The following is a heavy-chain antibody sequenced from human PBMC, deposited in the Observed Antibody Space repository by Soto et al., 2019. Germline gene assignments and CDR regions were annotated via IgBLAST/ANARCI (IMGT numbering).Heavy chain of an antibody. CDR3: ARVGGDRSGWWGNWYVDL. V-gene: IGHV3-53*02. CDR2: IYSGGST. CDR1: GFTVSSNY. J-gene: IGHJ2*01. Sequence: EVQLVETGGGLIQPGGSLRLSCAASGFTVSSNYMSWVRQAPGKGLEWVSVIYSGGSTYYADSVKGRFTISRDNSKNTLYLQMNSLRAEDTAVYYGARVGGDRSGWWGNWYVDLWGRGTLVTVSS. D-gene: IGHD6-19*01.